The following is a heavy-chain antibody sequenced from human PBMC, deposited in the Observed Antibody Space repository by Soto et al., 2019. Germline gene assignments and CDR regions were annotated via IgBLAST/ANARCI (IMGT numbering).Heavy chain of an antibody. D-gene: IGHD2-2*01. CDR2: INSDGSRT. CDR3: ARVRYCDSTNCLSYFDY. V-gene: IGHV3-74*01. J-gene: IGHJ4*02. CDR1: GFTFSSYW. Sequence: EVQLVESGGGLVQPGGSLRLSCAASGFTFSSYWMHWVRQAPGKGLVWVSRINSDGSRTTYADSVKGRFTISRDNAKNTLYLQMNSLRADDTAVYYCARVRYCDSTNCLSYFDYWGQGTLVTVSS.